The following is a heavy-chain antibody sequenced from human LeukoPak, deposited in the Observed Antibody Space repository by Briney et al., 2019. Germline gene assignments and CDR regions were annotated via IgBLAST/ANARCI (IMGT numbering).Heavy chain of an antibody. V-gene: IGHV3-7*01. Sequence: PGGSLRLSCAASGFTFSSYWMSWVRQAPGKGLEWVANIKQDGSEKYYVDSVKGRFTISRDNAKNSLYLQMNSLRAEDTAVYYCAKRFRYCSGGSCYTGTGANYYYYMDVWGKGTTVTVSS. CDR3: AKRFRYCSGGSCYTGTGANYYYYMDV. D-gene: IGHD2-15*01. CDR1: GFTFSSYW. CDR2: IKQDGSEK. J-gene: IGHJ6*03.